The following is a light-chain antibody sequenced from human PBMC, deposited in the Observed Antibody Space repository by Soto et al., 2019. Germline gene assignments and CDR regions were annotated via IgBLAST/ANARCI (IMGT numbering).Light chain of an antibody. V-gene: IGKV3-15*01. CDR3: QQYNNWPLLT. CDR1: QSVSSN. J-gene: IGKJ4*01. CDR2: GAS. Sequence: EKVMTQSPATLSVSPGERATLSCRASQSVSSNLAWHQQKPGQVPRLLIYGASTRATGIPARFSGSGSGTEFTLTISSLQSEDFAVYYCQQYNNWPLLTFGGGTKVEIK.